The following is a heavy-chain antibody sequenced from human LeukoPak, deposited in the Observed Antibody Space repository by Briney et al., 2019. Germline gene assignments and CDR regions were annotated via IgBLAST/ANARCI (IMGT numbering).Heavy chain of an antibody. CDR3: AREISGSSCSDY. D-gene: IGHD6-13*01. CDR2: INAGNGNT. V-gene: IGHV1-3*01. CDR1: GYTFTSYA. J-gene: IGHJ4*02. Sequence: ASVTVSCKASGYTFTSYAMHWVRQAPGQRLEWMGWINAGNGNTKYSQKFQGRVTITRDTSASTAYMELSSLRSEDTAVYYCAREISGSSCSDYWGQGTLVTVSS.